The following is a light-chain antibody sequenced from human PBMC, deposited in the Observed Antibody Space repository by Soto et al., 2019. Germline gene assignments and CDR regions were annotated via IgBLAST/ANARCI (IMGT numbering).Light chain of an antibody. V-gene: IGKV2-28*01. CDR2: WGS. CDR1: QSLLHSNGYTY. CDR3: MQALQTPLT. Sequence: DIVMTQSPLSLPVTPGEPASISCRSSQSLLHSNGYTYLDWYLQKPGQSPQLLIYWGSNRASGVPDRFSGSGSGTDFTLKISRVEAEDVGGYYCMQALQTPLTFGPGTKVDIK. J-gene: IGKJ3*01.